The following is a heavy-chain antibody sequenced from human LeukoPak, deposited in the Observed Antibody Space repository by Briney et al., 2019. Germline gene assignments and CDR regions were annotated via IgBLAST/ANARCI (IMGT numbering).Heavy chain of an antibody. D-gene: IGHD3-3*01. V-gene: IGHV4-34*01. CDR3: ARAGFAYYYYYMDV. CDR1: GGSFSGYY. J-gene: IGHJ6*03. CDR2: INHSGST. Sequence: SKTLSLTCAVYGGSFSGYYWSWIRQPPGKGLEWIGEINHSGSTNYNPSLKSRVTISVDTSKNQFSLKLSSVTAADTAVYYCARAGFAYYYYYMDVWGKGTTVTVSS.